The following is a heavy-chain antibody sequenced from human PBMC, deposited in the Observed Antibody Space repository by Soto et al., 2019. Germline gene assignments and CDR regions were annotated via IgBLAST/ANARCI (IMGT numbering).Heavy chain of an antibody. D-gene: IGHD3-16*01. Sequence: GGSLRLSCAASGFTFSSYSMNWVRQAPGKGLEWVSYISSSSSTIYYADSVKGRFTISRDNSKNTLFLQMNSLRAEDTAVYYCAKVEGAGREGQPLNYYHHGMDVWGQGTTVTVSS. CDR1: GFTFSSYS. CDR3: AKVEGAGREGQPLNYYHHGMDV. J-gene: IGHJ6*02. CDR2: ISSSSSTI. V-gene: IGHV3-48*01.